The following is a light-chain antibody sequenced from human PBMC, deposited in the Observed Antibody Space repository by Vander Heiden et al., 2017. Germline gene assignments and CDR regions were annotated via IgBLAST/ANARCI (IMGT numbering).Light chain of an antibody. Sequence: DSQMTQSPSTLSASVGDRVTITCRASQSMSSYLNWYQQKPGKAPKLLIYAASSLQSGVPSRFSRSASGTDFTLTISSLQPEDFAAYYCQQYYSTPLGTFGQGTKLEIK. CDR1: QSMSSY. CDR3: QQYYSTPLGT. V-gene: IGKV1-39*01. CDR2: AAS. J-gene: IGKJ2*02.